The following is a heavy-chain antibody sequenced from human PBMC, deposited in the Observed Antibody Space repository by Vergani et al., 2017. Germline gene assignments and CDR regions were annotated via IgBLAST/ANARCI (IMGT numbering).Heavy chain of an antibody. V-gene: IGHV1-69*01. Sequence: QVQLVQSGAEVKKPGSSVKVSCKASGGTFSSYAISWVRQAPGQGLEWMGGIIPIFGTANYAQKFQGRVTITADESTSTAYMELSSLRSEDTAGYYCARALDLGSCSGTSGPYIVDYFDCWGEGTLVTVSS. D-gene: IGHD2-2*01. J-gene: IGHJ4*02. CDR3: ARALDLGSCSGTSGPYIVDYFDC. CDR2: IIPIFGTA. CDR1: GGTFSSYA.